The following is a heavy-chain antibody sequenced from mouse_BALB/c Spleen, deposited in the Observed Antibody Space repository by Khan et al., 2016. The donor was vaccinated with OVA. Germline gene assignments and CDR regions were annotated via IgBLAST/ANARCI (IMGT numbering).Heavy chain of an antibody. Sequence: EVKLLESGPGLVKPSQSLSLTCTVTGYSITSGYGWNWIRQFPGNKREWMGYISYSGSTNYNPYLKSRISITRDTSKNQFFLQLNSVTTEDTATYYCARTARIKYWGQGTTLTVSS. J-gene: IGHJ2*01. V-gene: IGHV3-2*02. D-gene: IGHD1-2*01. CDR2: ISYSGST. CDR1: GYSITSGYG. CDR3: ARTARIKY.